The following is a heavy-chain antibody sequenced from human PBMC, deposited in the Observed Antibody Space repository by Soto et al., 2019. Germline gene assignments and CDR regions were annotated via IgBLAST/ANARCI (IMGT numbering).Heavy chain of an antibody. Sequence: QVQLVQSGAEVKKPGSSVKVSCKASGGTFSSYAIDWVRQAPGQGLEWRGGIIPIFGKADYAQKFQGRVTITADESTSTAYMELSSLRSEDTAVYYCARGQTGGGWGYYFDYWGQGTLVTVSS. CDR2: IIPIFGKA. D-gene: IGHD3-16*01. J-gene: IGHJ4*02. CDR1: GGTFSSYA. CDR3: ARGQTGGGWGYYFDY. V-gene: IGHV1-69*12.